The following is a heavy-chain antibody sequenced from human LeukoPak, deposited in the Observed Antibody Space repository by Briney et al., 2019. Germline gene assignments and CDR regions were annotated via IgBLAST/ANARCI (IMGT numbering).Heavy chain of an antibody. CDR2: ISVSGGNT. CDR3: AKHGSGSYYNGLY. Sequence: GGSLRLSCAASGFTFSSYAMTWVRQAPGKGLQWVSTISVSGGNTYYADSVKGRFTISRDSSKSTLYLQMNSLRDEDTAVYYCAKHGSGSYYNGLYWGQGTLVTVSS. D-gene: IGHD3-10*01. J-gene: IGHJ4*02. V-gene: IGHV3-23*01. CDR1: GFTFSSYA.